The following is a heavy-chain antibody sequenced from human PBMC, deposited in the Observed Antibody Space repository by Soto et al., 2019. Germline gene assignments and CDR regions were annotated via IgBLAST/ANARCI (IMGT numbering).Heavy chain of an antibody. CDR1: GGSISSGGYY. D-gene: IGHD4-17*01. V-gene: IGHV4-31*03. CDR2: IYYSGST. Sequence: PSETLSLTCTVSGGSISSGGYYWSWIRQHPGKGLEWIGHIYYSGSTYYNPSLKSRVTISVDTSKNQFSLKLSSVTAADTAVYYCARATTGDGDPIDYWGQGTLVTVSS. J-gene: IGHJ4*02. CDR3: ARATTGDGDPIDY.